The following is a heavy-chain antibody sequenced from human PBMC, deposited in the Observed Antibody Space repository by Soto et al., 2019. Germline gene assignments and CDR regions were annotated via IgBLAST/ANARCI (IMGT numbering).Heavy chain of an antibody. CDR1: GFTFTSSA. CDR2: IVVGSGNT. Sequence: QMQLVQSGPEVKKPGTSVKVSGKASGFTFTSSAMQWARQARGQRLEWIGWIVVGSGNTNYAQKFQERVTITRDMSTSTAYMELSSLRSEDTAVYYCAAGAGDGYPVYWGQGTLVTVSS. V-gene: IGHV1-58*02. D-gene: IGHD5-12*01. J-gene: IGHJ4*02. CDR3: AAGAGDGYPVY.